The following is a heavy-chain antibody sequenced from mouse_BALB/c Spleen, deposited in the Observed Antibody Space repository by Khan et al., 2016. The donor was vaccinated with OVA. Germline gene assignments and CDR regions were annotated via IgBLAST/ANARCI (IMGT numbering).Heavy chain of an antibody. J-gene: IGHJ4*01. D-gene: IGHD2-3*01. CDR3: ARWFDGYSSLYAMDY. V-gene: IGHV2-6*02. Sequence: VQLQQSGPGLVAPSQSLSITCTVSGFSLTSYGVHWVRQPPGKSLEWLVVIWSDGSTNYNSVLKSRLSISKDNSKSQVFLKMNSLQTDDTAIYYCARWFDGYSSLYAMDYWGQGTSVTVSS. CDR2: IWSDGST. CDR1: GFSLTSYG.